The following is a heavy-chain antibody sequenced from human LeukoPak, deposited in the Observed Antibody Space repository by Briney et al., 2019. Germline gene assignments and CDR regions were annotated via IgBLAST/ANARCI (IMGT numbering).Heavy chain of an antibody. V-gene: IGHV3-23*01. CDR1: GFTVSSNY. D-gene: IGHD1-26*01. Sequence: GGSLRLSCAASGFTVSSNYMSWVRQAPGSGVEWVSRISGSGGSTYYAESVKGRCTISRDNSKNTLYLQMNSLRAEDTAVYYCAKGNWGERLDWYFDLWGRGTLVTVSS. J-gene: IGHJ2*01. CDR2: ISGSGGST. CDR3: AKGNWGERLDWYFDL.